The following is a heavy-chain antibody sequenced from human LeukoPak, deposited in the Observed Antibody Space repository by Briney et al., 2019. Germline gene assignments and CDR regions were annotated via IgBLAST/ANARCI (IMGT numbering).Heavy chain of an antibody. J-gene: IGHJ5*02. CDR2: IKQDGSEK. V-gene: IGHV3-7*01. Sequence: PGGSLRLSCAASGFTFSSYWVSWVRQAPGKGLEWVANIKQDGSEKYYVDSVKGRFTISRDNAKNSLYLQMNSLRAEDTAVYYCARDVGGYYDILTGYSGNWFDPWGQGTLVTVSS. D-gene: IGHD3-9*01. CDR1: GFTFSSYW. CDR3: ARDVGGYYDILTGYSGNWFDP.